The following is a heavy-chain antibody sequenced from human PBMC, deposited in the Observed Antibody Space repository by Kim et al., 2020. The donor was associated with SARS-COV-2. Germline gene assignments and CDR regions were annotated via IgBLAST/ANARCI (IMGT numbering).Heavy chain of an antibody. D-gene: IGHD1-26*01. CDR3: ARVRSGSYYDY. Sequence: ANYAQKVQGRVTITADEATSTAYMELSSLRSEDTAVYYCARVRSGSYYDYWGQGTLVTVSS. CDR2: A. J-gene: IGHJ4*02. V-gene: IGHV1-69*01.